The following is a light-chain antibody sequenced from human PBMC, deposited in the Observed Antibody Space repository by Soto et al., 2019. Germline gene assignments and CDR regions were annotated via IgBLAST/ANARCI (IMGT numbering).Light chain of an antibody. V-gene: IGLV3-1*01. CDR2: QDN. CDR1: KLGDKY. Sequence: SYELTQPSSVSVSPGQTASITCSGEKLGDKYACWYQQKPGQSPVLVIYQDNKRPSGIPERFSGSNSGNTATLTISGTKTMDEADYYCQAWDSSTYVFGTGTQLTVL. CDR3: QAWDSSTYV. J-gene: IGLJ1*01.